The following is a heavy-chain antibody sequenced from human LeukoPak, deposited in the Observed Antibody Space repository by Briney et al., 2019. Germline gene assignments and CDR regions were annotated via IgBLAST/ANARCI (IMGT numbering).Heavy chain of an antibody. D-gene: IGHD3-16*01. Sequence: SETLSLTCTVSGYSISSGYYWGWIRQPPGKGMEWIGSIYHSGSTYYNPSLKSRVTISVDTSKNQFSLKLSSVTAADTAVYYCARSPSNLKLAYYFDYWGQGTLVTVSS. V-gene: IGHV4-38-2*02. CDR2: IYHSGST. CDR1: GYSISSGYY. J-gene: IGHJ4*02. CDR3: ARSPSNLKLAYYFDY.